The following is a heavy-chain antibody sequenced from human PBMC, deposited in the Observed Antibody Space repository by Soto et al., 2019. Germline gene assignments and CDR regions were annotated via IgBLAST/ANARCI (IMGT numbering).Heavy chain of an antibody. CDR3: AISPLLGSQSSS. CDR1: GYTFTSYA. CDR2: INAGNGNT. D-gene: IGHD2-21*01. J-gene: IGHJ5*02. V-gene: IGHV1-3*01. Sequence: DSVKVSCKASGYTFTSYAMHWVRQAPGQRLEWMGWINAGNGNTKYSQKFQGRVTITRDTSASTAYMELSSLRSEDTAVYYCAISPLLGSQSSSWGQGTLVTVSS.